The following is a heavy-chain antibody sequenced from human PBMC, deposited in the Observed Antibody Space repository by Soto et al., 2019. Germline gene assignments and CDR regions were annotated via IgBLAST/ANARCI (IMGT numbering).Heavy chain of an antibody. CDR2: IFYNGTS. J-gene: IGHJ4*02. CDR3: ARLVSGTQYCFDF. V-gene: IGHV4-39*02. Sequence: SETLSLTCTVSGGSISSISHSWVWIRQSPGQGLEGIGYIFYNGTSYYNPSLKSRVTISTDPSKNHIPLQLRSVTVADTAVYSCARLVSGTQYCFDFWGQGSMVTVSS. CDR1: GGSISSISHS. D-gene: IGHD1-1*01.